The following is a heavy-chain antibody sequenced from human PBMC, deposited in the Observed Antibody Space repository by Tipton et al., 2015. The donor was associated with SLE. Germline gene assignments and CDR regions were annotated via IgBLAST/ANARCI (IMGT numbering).Heavy chain of an antibody. Sequence: QVQLVQSGGGVAQAGESLRISCAASGFTFKSHGMHWVRQAPGKGLEWVSFIKYNGGVNYADSVKGRFTVSRDNSQNRLYLQMNSLRPEDTAVYYCAKEVVAGVVAPEDWGQGTKFTV. V-gene: IGHV3-30*02. CDR3: AKEVVAGVVAPED. CDR1: GFTFKSHG. CDR2: IKYNGGV. J-gene: IGHJ3*01. D-gene: IGHD2-15*01.